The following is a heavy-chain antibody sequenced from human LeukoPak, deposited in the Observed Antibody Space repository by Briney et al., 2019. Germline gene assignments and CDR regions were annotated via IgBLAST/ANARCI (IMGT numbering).Heavy chain of an antibody. CDR3: AKATEDYDFWSGDYRYGMDV. Sequence: GGSLRLSCAASGFIFSNYGMHWVRQAPGKGLEWVAVISHDGSKKYYADSVKCRFTISRDNSKNTMYLQMNSLRTEDTAVYYCAKATEDYDFWSGDYRYGMDVWGQGITVTVSS. V-gene: IGHV3-30*18. J-gene: IGHJ6*02. D-gene: IGHD3-3*01. CDR1: GFIFSNYG. CDR2: ISHDGSKK.